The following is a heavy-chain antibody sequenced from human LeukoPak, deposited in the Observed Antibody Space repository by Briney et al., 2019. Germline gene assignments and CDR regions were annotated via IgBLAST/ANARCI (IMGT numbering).Heavy chain of an antibody. J-gene: IGHJ4*02. CDR3: ARGVTVTTDF. CDR2: LSGGGGST. V-gene: IGHV3-23*01. CDR1: GFFFSNYD. D-gene: IGHD4-17*01. Sequence: GGSLRLSCAASGFFFSNYDMNWVRQAPGSGLEWVSGLSGGGGSTFYADSVKGRFTISRDNSKNTVYLQMNSLRGEDTAMYYCARGVTVTTDFWGQGTLVTVSS.